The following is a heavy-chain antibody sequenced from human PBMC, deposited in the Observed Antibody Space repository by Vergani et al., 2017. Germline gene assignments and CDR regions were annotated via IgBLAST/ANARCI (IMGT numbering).Heavy chain of an antibody. J-gene: IGHJ5*02. CDR1: GGSISSGSYY. Sequence: QVQLQESGPGLVKPSQTLSLTCTVSGGSISSGSYYWSWIRQPAGKGLEWIGRIYTSGSTNYNPSLKSRVTISVDTSKNQFSLKLSSGTAADTAGYYCARVLRFLEGEGLFDPWGQGTLVTVSS. V-gene: IGHV4-61*02. CDR2: IYTSGST. CDR3: ARVLRFLEGEGLFDP. D-gene: IGHD3-3*01.